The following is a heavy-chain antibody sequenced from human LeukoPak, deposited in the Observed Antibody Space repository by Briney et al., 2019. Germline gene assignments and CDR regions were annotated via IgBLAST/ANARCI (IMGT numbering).Heavy chain of an antibody. J-gene: IGHJ4*02. Sequence: GGSLRLSCAASGFTVNNKYMNWVRQAPGKGLEWVSVISSGDNTYYADSVKGRFTISRDNSKNTLYLQMNSLRAEDTAVYYCARESEVRGVTIDYWGQGTLVTVSS. CDR1: GFTVNNKY. D-gene: IGHD3-10*01. V-gene: IGHV3-53*01. CDR2: ISSGDNT. CDR3: ARESEVRGVTIDY.